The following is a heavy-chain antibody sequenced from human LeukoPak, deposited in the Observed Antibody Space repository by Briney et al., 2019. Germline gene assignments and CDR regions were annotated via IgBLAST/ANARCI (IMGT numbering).Heavy chain of an antibody. D-gene: IGHD4-17*01. Sequence: GGSLRLSCAASGFTFSSYGMHWVRQAPGKGLEWVSVIYSGGSTYYADSVKGRFTISRDNSKNTLYLQTNSLRAEDTAVYYCARGVDYGDYSAPWGQGTLVTVSS. J-gene: IGHJ5*02. V-gene: IGHV3-66*01. CDR2: IYSGGST. CDR3: ARGVDYGDYSAP. CDR1: GFTFSSYG.